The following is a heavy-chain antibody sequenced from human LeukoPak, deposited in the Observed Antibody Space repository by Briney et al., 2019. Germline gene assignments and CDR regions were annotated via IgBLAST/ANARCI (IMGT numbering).Heavy chain of an antibody. D-gene: IGHD6-19*01. V-gene: IGHV5-51*01. Sequence: KPGESLKISCKGSGFSFTNYWIGWVRQMPGKGLEWMGIIYPGDSDTRYSPSFQGQVTISVDKYISTAYLQWSSLKASDTAMYYCARSWVAGYGTVLDYWGQGTLVGVSS. CDR1: GFSFTNYW. CDR2: IYPGDSDT. J-gene: IGHJ4*02. CDR3: ARSWVAGYGTVLDY.